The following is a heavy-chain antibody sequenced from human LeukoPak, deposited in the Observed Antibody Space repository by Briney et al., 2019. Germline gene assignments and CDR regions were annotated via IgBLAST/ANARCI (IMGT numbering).Heavy chain of an antibody. CDR3: AKDLYDSSGSDFDY. V-gene: IGHV3-7*01. D-gene: IGHD3-22*01. Sequence: GGSLRLSCAASGFTFSSYWMSWVRQAPGKGLEWVANIKQDGSEKYYVDSVKGRFTISRDNAKNTLYLQMNSLRAEDTAVYYCAKDLYDSSGSDFDYWGQGTLVTVSS. J-gene: IGHJ4*02. CDR1: GFTFSSYW. CDR2: IKQDGSEK.